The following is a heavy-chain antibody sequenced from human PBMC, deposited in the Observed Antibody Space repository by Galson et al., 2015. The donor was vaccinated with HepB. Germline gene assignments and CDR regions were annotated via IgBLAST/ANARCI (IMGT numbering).Heavy chain of an antibody. V-gene: IGHV3-23*01. Sequence: SLRLSCAASGFTFSSYAMSWVRQAPGKGLEWVSAIRGSGGSTYYADSVKGRFTISRDNSKNTLYLQMNSLRAEDTAVYYCAKEMGWIHIYGMDVWGPGTIVTV. CDR2: IRGSGGST. J-gene: IGHJ6*02. D-gene: IGHD1-26*01. CDR1: GFTFSSYA. CDR3: AKEMGWIHIYGMDV.